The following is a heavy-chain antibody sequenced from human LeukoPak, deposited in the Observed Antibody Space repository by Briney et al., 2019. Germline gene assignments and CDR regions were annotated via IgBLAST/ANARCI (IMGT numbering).Heavy chain of an antibody. CDR2: ISSSSSYI. CDR3: ASPWRGYAGYYFDY. J-gene: IGHJ4*02. Sequence: GGSLRLSCAASGFTFSSYSMNWARQAPGKGLEWVSSISSSSSYIYYADSVKGRFTISRDNAKNSLYLQMNSLRAEDTAVYYCASPWRGYAGYYFDYWGQGTLVTVSS. D-gene: IGHD5-12*01. V-gene: IGHV3-21*01. CDR1: GFTFSSYS.